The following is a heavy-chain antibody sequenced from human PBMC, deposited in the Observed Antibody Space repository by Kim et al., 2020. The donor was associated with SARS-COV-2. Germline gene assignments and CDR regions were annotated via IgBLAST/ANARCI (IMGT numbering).Heavy chain of an antibody. D-gene: IGHD6-13*01. CDR2: INGDGDDT. CDR3: AKGDTTSWALRY. Sequence: GGSLRLSCAASGFTVDDYAMEWVRQAPGKGLEWVSLINGDGDDTYYADSVKGRFTISRDNSKNSLYLQMNSLRTEDTAFYYCAKGDTTSWALRYWGQGTLVTVSS. V-gene: IGHV3-43*02. CDR1: GFTVDDYA. J-gene: IGHJ4*02.